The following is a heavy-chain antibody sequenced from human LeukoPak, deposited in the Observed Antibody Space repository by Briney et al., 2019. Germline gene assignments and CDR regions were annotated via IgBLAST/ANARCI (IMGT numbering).Heavy chain of an antibody. CDR3: AANSADYNTLGSSYKV. D-gene: IGHD3-10*01. J-gene: IGHJ4*02. Sequence: PSETLSLTCTVSGGSISSGSYYWSWIRQPAGKGLEWIGRIYSSGSTNYNPSLKSRVTISVDTSKNHFSLKLNSVTAADTAVFYCAANSADYNTLGSSYKVWGQGTLVTVSS. V-gene: IGHV4-61*02. CDR2: IYSSGST. CDR1: GGSISSGSYY.